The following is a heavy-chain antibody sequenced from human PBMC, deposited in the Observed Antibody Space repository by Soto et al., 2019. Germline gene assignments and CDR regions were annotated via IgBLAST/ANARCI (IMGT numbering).Heavy chain of an antibody. Sequence: SETLSLTGAVYGGSFSGYYWSWIRQPPGKGLEWLGEINHSGSTNYNPSLKSRVTISVDTSKNQFSLKLSSVTAADTAVYYCARSRWLFNWFDPWGQGTLVTVSS. D-gene: IGHD6-19*01. J-gene: IGHJ5*02. CDR1: GGSFSGYY. CDR2: INHSGST. V-gene: IGHV4-34*01. CDR3: ARSRWLFNWFDP.